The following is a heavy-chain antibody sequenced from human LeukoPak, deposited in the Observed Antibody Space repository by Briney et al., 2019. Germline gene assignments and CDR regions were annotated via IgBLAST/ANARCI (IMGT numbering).Heavy chain of an antibody. CDR1: GYTFTSYG. CDR3: ARDPSGSYWVGSAWSVASLDY. J-gene: IGHJ4*02. V-gene: IGHV1-18*01. Sequence: ASVKVSCKASGYTFTSYGISWVRQAPGQGLEWMGWISAYNGNTNYAQKLQGRVTMTTDTSTSAAYMELRSLRSDDTAVYYCARDPSGSYWVGSAWSVASLDYWGQGTLVTVSS. CDR2: ISAYNGNT. D-gene: IGHD1-26*01.